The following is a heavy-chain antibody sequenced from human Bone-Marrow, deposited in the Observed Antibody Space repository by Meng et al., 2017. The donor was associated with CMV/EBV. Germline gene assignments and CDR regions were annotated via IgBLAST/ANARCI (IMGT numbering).Heavy chain of an antibody. J-gene: IGHJ5*02. Sequence: GSISSGGYYWSWIRQHPGKGLEWIGYIYYSGSTYYNPSLKSRVTISVDTSKNQFSLKLSSVTAADTAVYYCARDPSSSWPPSWFDPWGQGTLVTVSS. V-gene: IGHV4-31*02. CDR3: ARDPSSSWPPSWFDP. CDR2: IYYSGST. CDR1: GSISSGGYY. D-gene: IGHD6-13*01.